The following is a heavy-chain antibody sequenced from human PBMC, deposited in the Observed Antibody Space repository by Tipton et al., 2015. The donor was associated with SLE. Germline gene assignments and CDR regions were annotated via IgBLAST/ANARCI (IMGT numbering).Heavy chain of an antibody. CDR2: INPNSGGT. J-gene: IGHJ6*02. CDR3: ARGEDFWSGYYYYYYYGMDV. CDR1: GYTFTGYY. Sequence: QSGAEVKKPGASVKVSCKASGYTFTGYYMHWVRQAPGQGLEWMGRINPNSGGTNYAQKFQGRVTMTRDTSISTAYMELSRLRSDDTAVYYCARGEDFWSGYYYYYYYGMDVWGQGTTVTVSS. D-gene: IGHD3-3*01. V-gene: IGHV1-2*06.